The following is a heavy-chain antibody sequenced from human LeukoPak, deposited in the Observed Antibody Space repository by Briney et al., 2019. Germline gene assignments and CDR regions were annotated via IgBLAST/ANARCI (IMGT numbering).Heavy chain of an antibody. J-gene: IGHJ5*02. CDR3: ARVVPIAAAGRYNWFDP. CDR1: GYTFTNYG. Sequence: ASVKVSYKASGYTFTNYGISWVRQAPGQGLEWMGWIGAYNDNTNYAQKFQGRVTMATDTSTSTAYMELRSLRSDDTAVYYCARVVPIAAAGRYNWFDPWGQGTLVTVSS. V-gene: IGHV1-18*01. CDR2: IGAYNDNT. D-gene: IGHD6-13*01.